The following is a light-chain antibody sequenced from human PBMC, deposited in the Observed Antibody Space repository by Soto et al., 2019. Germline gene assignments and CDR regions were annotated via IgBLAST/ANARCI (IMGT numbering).Light chain of an antibody. CDR1: SNDVGGSNH. CDR3: NPQTTSGIWV. CDR2: EVS. V-gene: IGLV2-14*01. Sequence: QSVLTQPASVSGSPGQSITISCTETSNDVGGSNHVSWYQHHPGKAPRLIIYEVSYRPSGVSNRFSGSKSGYTASLTISGLQAEDEADYYCNPQTTSGIWVFXTGTKVTVL. J-gene: IGLJ1*01.